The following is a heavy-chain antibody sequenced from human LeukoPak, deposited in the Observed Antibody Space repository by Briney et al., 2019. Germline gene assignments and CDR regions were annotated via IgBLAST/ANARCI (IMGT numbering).Heavy chain of an antibody. D-gene: IGHD3-10*01. CDR2: INPNSGVT. Sequence: ASVKVSCKASGYTFTDYYIHWVRQAPGQGLEWMGWINPNSGVTNYAQKFQGWIAMTRDTSMSTAYMELSRLRSDDTAVYFCARVSLIYGSGSYYQSPLLYWGQGTLVTFSS. CDR1: GYTFTDYY. V-gene: IGHV1-2*04. CDR3: ARVSLIYGSGSYYQSPLLY. J-gene: IGHJ4*02.